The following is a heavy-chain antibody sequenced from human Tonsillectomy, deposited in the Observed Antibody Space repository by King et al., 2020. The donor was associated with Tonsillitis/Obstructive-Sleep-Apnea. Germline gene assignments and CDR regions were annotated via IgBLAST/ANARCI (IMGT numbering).Heavy chain of an antibody. J-gene: IGHJ4*02. CDR1: GFTFRGYV. V-gene: IGHV3-30*04. Sequence: VQLVESGGGVVQPGKSLRLSCAASGFTFRGYVMHWVRQAPGKGLEWVAVISYNESNKYYADSVKGRFTISRDTSGNTLYLHMNSLRNEDTAVYYCARGRQRQLVPPFDCGGRGTRVPVSS. D-gene: IGHD6-13*01. CDR3: ARGRQRQLVPPFDC. CDR2: ISYNESNK.